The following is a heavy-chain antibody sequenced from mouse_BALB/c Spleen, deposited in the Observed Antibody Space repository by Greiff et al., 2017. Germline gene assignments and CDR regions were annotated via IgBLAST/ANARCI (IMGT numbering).Heavy chain of an antibody. CDR2: ISSGGSYT. D-gene: IGHD2-3*01. V-gene: IGHV5-9-4*01. J-gene: IGHJ1*01. Sequence: DVKLVESGGGLVKPGGSLKPSCAASGFTFSSYAMSWVRQSPEKRLEWVAEISSGGSYTYYPDTVTGRFTISRDNAKNTLYLEMSSLRSEDTAMYYCARDRSDGYYGWYFDVWGAGTTVTVSS. CDR1: GFTFSSYA. CDR3: ARDRSDGYYGWYFDV.